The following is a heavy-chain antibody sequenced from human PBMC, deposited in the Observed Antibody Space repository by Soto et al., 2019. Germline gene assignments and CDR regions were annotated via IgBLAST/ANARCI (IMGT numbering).Heavy chain of an antibody. CDR3: AKREVPADTTGGCVDF. J-gene: IGHJ4*02. Sequence: GGSLRLSCEASGFIFSNYGMHWVRQAPGKGLEWVAVISYDGSNKYYADSVKGRFTISRDNSKNTLYLQMNSLTVEDTAVYYCAKREVPADTTGGCVDFWGQGTLVTVSS. CDR2: ISYDGSNK. D-gene: IGHD2-2*01. V-gene: IGHV3-30*18. CDR1: GFIFSNYG.